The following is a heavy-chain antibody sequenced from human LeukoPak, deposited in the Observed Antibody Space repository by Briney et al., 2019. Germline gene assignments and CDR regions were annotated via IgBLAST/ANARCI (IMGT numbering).Heavy chain of an antibody. D-gene: IGHD5-18*01. V-gene: IGHV4-34*01. Sequence: SETLSLTXAVYGGSFSGYYWSWICQPPGKGLEWIGEINHSGSTNYNPSLKSRVTISVDTSKNQFSLKLSSVTAADTAVYYCARRKGDGRVYRYGRKYYYYYMDVWGKGTTVTVSS. J-gene: IGHJ6*03. CDR2: INHSGST. CDR1: GGSFSGYY. CDR3: ARRKGDGRVYRYGRKYYYYYMDV.